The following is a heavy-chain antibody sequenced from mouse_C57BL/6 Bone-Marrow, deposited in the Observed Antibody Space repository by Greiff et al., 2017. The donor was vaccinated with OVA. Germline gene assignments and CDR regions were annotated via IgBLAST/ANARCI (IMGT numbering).Heavy chain of an antibody. Sequence: VKLVESGGGLVQSGRSLRLSCATSGFTFSDFYMEWVRQAPGKGLEWIAASRNKANDYTTEYSASVKGRFIVSRDTSQSILYLQMNALRAEDTAIYYCARDLYDYDLYWYFDVWGTGTTVTVSS. CDR1: GFTFSDFY. CDR2: SRNKANDYTT. J-gene: IGHJ1*03. V-gene: IGHV7-1*01. D-gene: IGHD2-4*01. CDR3: ARDLYDYDLYWYFDV.